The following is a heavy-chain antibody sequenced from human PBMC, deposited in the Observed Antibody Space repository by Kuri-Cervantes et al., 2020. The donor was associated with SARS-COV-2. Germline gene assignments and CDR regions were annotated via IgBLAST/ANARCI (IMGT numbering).Heavy chain of an antibody. D-gene: IGHD3-9*01. J-gene: IGHJ6*02. CDR1: EFTFRSYG. Sequence: GGSLRLSCAASEFTFRSYGMHWVRQTPGKGLEWVAFIRYDGNIKYYSDSVKGRFTISRDNAKNSLYLQMNSLRAEDTAVYYCASSYYDILTGYEGYGMDVWGQGTTVTVSS. V-gene: IGHV3-30*02. CDR2: IRYDGNIK. CDR3: ASSYYDILTGYEGYGMDV.